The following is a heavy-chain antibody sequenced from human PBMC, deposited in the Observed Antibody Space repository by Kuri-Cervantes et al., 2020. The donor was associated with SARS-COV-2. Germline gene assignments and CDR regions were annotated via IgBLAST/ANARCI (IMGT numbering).Heavy chain of an antibody. J-gene: IGHJ4*02. CDR2: ISWDDGST. CDR3: AKDSEDCSSTSCYFDY. V-gene: IGHV3-43*01. CDR1: GFLFSASA. D-gene: IGHD2-2*01. Sequence: GESLKISCEVSGFLFSASAIHWVRRASGKGLEWVSLISWDDGSTYYADSVKGRFTISRDNSKNSLYLQMNSLRTEDTALYYCAKDSEDCSSTSCYFDYWGQGTLVTVSS.